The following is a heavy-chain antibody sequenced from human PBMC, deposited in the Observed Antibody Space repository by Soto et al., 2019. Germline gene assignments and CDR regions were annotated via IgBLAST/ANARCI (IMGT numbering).Heavy chain of an antibody. CDR1: GGSISSGGYF. J-gene: IGHJ3*02. CDR2: IYYSGST. Sequence: QVQLQESGPGLVKPSQTLSLTCTVSGGSISSGGYFWSWIRQHPGKGLEWIGYIYYSGSTYYNPSLKSRVTISVDTSKNQFSLKLSSVTAADTAVYYCARDHSNDYGGQVGAFDIWGQGTMVTVSS. CDR3: ARDHSNDYGGQVGAFDI. D-gene: IGHD4-17*01. V-gene: IGHV4-31*03.